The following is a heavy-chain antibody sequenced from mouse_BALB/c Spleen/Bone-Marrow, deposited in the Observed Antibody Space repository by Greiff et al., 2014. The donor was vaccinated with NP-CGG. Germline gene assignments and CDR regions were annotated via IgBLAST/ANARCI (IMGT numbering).Heavy chain of an antibody. V-gene: IGHV1S56*01. CDR2: IYPGNINT. Sequence: VQLQQSGPELVKPGASVRISRKASGYTFTSYYIHWVKQRPGQGLEWIGWIYPGNINTKYNEKFKGKATLTADKSSSTAYMQLSSLTSEDSAVYFCARSLSRYAMDYWGQGTSVTVSS. D-gene: IGHD6-2*01. CDR3: ARSLSRYAMDY. J-gene: IGHJ4*01. CDR1: GYTFTSYY.